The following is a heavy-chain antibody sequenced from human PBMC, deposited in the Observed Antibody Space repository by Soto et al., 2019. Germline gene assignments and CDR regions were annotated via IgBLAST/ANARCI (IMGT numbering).Heavy chain of an antibody. J-gene: IGHJ6*03. Sequence: ASVKVSCKASGYTFTSYDINWVRQATGQGLEWMGWMNPNSGNTGYAQKFQGRVTMTRNTSISTAYMELSSLRSEDTAVYYCARVPGYCSGGSCYDYYYYMDVWGKGNTVTVSS. V-gene: IGHV1-8*01. CDR3: ARVPGYCSGGSCYDYYYYMDV. CDR2: MNPNSGNT. CDR1: GYTFTSYD. D-gene: IGHD2-15*01.